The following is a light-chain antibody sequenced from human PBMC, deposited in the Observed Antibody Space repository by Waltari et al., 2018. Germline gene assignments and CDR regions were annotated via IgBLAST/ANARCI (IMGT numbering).Light chain of an antibody. CDR3: QQYYTTPGT. V-gene: IGKV4-1*01. J-gene: IGKJ2*02. CDR2: WAS. CDR1: QSVLYSNDRKDY. Sequence: DIVMTQSPDSLAVSLGARATINCKSSQSVLYSNDRKDYLAWYQHRAGQPPKLLIYWASTRESGVPDRFSGSGSGTDFTLTISSLQAEDVAVYYCQQYYTTPGTFGQGTKLEIK.